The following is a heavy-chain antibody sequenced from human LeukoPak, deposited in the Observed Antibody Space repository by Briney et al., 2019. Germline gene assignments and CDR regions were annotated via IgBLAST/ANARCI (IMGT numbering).Heavy chain of an antibody. J-gene: IGHJ4*02. CDR3: ARDDYGDY. V-gene: IGHV3-30*04. CDR2: ISYDGSNK. Sequence: GGSLRLSCAASGFTFSSYAMHWVRQAPGKGLEWVAVISYDGSNKYYADSVKGRFTISRDNSKNTLYLQMNSLRAEDTAVYYCARDDYGDYWGQGTLVTVSS. CDR1: GFTFSSYA.